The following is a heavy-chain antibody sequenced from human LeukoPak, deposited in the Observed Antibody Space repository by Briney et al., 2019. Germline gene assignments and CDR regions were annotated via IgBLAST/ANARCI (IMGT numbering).Heavy chain of an antibody. D-gene: IGHD2-2*01. J-gene: IGHJ4*02. CDR1: GYTFTSYG. CDR3: ARDTRDIVVVPAAIGFDY. V-gene: IGHV1-18*01. CDR2: ISAYNGNT. Sequence: ASVKVSCKASGYTFTSYGIIWVRQAPGQGPEWMGWISAYNGNTNYAQKLQGRITMTTDTSTSTAYMELRSLRSDDTAVYYCARDTRDIVVVPAAIGFDYWGQGTLVTVSS.